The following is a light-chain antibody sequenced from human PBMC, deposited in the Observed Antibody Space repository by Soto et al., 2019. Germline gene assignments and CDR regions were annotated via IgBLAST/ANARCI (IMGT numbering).Light chain of an antibody. CDR2: DVT. V-gene: IGLV2-14*03. Sequence: QSVLTQPASVSGSPGQSITISCTRTSSDVGGFNYVSWYQQHPGKAPKLMIYDVTNRPSGVSYRFSGSKSGNTASLTISGLQAEDEADYYCNSYTSSSTYVFGTGTKAPS. CDR3: NSYTSSSTYV. CDR1: SSDVGGFNY. J-gene: IGLJ1*01.